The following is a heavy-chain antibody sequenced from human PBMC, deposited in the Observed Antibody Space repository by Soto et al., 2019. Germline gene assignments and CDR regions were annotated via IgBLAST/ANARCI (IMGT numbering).Heavy chain of an antibody. V-gene: IGHV4-59*06. J-gene: IGHJ5*02. CDR3: ARVFSDRSSYFDP. D-gene: IGHD6-13*01. CDR2: IYYSGST. Sequence: PSETLSLTCTVSRDSISSYYCSWIRQPPGKGLEWIGYIYYSGSTSYNPSLKSRVTISVDTSKNHFSLKLSSVTAADTAVYYCARVFSDRSSYFDPLGQETLVTVAS. CDR1: RDSISSYY.